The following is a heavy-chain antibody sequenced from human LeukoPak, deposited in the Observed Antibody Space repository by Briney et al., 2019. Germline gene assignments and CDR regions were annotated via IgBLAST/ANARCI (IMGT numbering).Heavy chain of an antibody. D-gene: IGHD2-21*02. Sequence: GESLKISCKGSGYSFTSYWIGLVRQMPGKGLEWMGIIYPDDSDTRYSPSFQGQVTISADKSISTSYLQWSSLKASHTAMYYCARHLLAYCGGDCYSPGGYWGQGTLVTVSS. CDR3: ARHLLAYCGGDCYSPGGY. V-gene: IGHV5-51*01. CDR1: GYSFTSYW. J-gene: IGHJ4*02. CDR2: IYPDDSDT.